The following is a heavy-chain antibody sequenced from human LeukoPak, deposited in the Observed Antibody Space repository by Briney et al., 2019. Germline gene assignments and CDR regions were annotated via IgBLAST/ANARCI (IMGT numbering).Heavy chain of an antibody. CDR2: INADNGNT. CDR1: GYTFTSYA. V-gene: IGHV1-3*01. Sequence: AAVKVSCKASGYTFTSYAMHWVRQAPGQRLEWMGWINADNGNTKYSQKFQGRVTITSDTSASTAYMELSSLRSEDTAVYYCARSQGSSGWYNYWGQGTLVTVSS. D-gene: IGHD6-19*01. J-gene: IGHJ4*02. CDR3: ARSQGSSGWYNY.